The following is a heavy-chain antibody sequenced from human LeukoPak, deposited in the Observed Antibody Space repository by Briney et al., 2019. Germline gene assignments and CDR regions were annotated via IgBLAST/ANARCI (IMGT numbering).Heavy chain of an antibody. V-gene: IGHV3-7*01. J-gene: IGHJ3*02. CDR1: GFTFSSYW. Sequence: GGSLRLSCAASGFTFSSYWMSWVRQAPGKGLEWVANIKQDGSEKYYVDSVKGRFTISRNNAKNSLYLQMNSLRAEDTAVYYCARDLGGEIPHDAFDIWGQGTMVTVSS. CDR3: ARDLGGEIPHDAFDI. CDR2: IKQDGSEK. D-gene: IGHD3-16*01.